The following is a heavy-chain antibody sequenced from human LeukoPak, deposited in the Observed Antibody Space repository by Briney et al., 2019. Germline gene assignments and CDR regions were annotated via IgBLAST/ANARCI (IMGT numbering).Heavy chain of an antibody. Sequence: PSETLSLTCTVSGGSLSSSSYYWGWIRQPPGKGLEWIGSIYYSGNTYYNSSLKSRVTMSVDTSKNQFSLRLSSVTAADTAVYYCARDQRVAAADPWGQGTLVTVSS. CDR2: IYYSGNT. CDR3: ARDQRVAAADP. CDR1: GGSLSSSSYY. D-gene: IGHD6-13*01. V-gene: IGHV4-39*01. J-gene: IGHJ5*02.